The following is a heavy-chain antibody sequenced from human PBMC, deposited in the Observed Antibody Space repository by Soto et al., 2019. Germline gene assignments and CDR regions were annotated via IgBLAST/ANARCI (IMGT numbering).Heavy chain of an antibody. V-gene: IGHV3-23*01. CDR1: GFTFTTSS. Sequence: EVQVLESGGDLVQPGGSLRLTCAVSGFTFTTSSINWVRQAPGKGLEWVSSISGNGYTTYYADSVTGRFTISTDNSKSTVFLQMNSLRVEDTALYYCAKGVAHSTADAFETWGQGTMVTVSS. J-gene: IGHJ3*02. CDR3: AKGVAHSTADAFET. D-gene: IGHD5-18*01. CDR2: ISGNGYTT.